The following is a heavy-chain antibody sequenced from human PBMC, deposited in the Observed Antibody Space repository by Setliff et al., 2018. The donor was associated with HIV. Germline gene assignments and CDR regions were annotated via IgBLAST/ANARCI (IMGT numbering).Heavy chain of an antibody. CDR1: GDSISSTTYY. Sequence: LSLTCTVSGDSISSTTYYWGWIRQPPGKGLEWIGSIYPSGSAFYNPPLKSPVTMSVDTSRNQFSLKLSSVTAADTAIYYCVRHGNQWLVTVDYWGQGTLVTVSS. D-gene: IGHD6-19*01. CDR2: IYPSGSA. CDR3: VRHGNQWLVTVDY. V-gene: IGHV4-39*01. J-gene: IGHJ4*02.